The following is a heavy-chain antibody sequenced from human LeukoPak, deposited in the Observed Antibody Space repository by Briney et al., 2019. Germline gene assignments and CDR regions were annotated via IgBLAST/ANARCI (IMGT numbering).Heavy chain of an antibody. Sequence: QPGRSLRLSCAASGFTFDDYAMHWVRQAPGKGLEWVSGISWNSGSIGYADSVKGRFTISRDNAKNSLYLQMNSLRAEDMALYYCARTIAAAAPFDYWGQGTLVTVSS. CDR3: ARTIAAAAPFDY. CDR2: ISWNSGSI. CDR1: GFTFDDYA. J-gene: IGHJ4*02. D-gene: IGHD6-13*01. V-gene: IGHV3-9*03.